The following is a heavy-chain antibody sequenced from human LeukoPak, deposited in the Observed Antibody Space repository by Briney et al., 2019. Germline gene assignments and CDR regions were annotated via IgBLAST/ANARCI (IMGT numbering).Heavy chain of an antibody. CDR2: IYYSGST. Sequence: PSETLSLTCSVSDGSINTISDYWSWIRQPPGKGLEWIGYIYYSGSTNYNSSFKSRVSISIDTSKNQFSLKLSSVTAADTAVYYCARVGPYYYDSSGYRFDYWGQGTLVTVSS. CDR3: ARVGPYYYDSSGYRFDY. J-gene: IGHJ4*02. D-gene: IGHD3-22*01. V-gene: IGHV4-61*05. CDR1: DGSINTISDY.